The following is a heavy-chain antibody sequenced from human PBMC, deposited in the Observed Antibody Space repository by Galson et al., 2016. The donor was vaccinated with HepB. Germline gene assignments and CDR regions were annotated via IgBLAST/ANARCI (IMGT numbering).Heavy chain of an antibody. CDR3: ARLNYVSSSPYFDY. Sequence: LSLTCTVSDGSIKISSYYWGWIRQSPGKGLEWIGRIYPDGSVYYNPSLKSRVTISVDTSKNHFSLKLSSVIAADTAVYYCARLNYVSSSPYFDYWGQGTLVTVSS. D-gene: IGHD6-6*01. CDR1: DGSIKISSYY. CDR2: IYPDGSV. V-gene: IGHV4-39*02. J-gene: IGHJ4*02.